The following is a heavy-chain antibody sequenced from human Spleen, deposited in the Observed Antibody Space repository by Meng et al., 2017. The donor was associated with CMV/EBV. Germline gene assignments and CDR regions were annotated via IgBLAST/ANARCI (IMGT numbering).Heavy chain of an antibody. Sequence: GGSLRLSCAASGFTFNSYGIHWARQAPGKGLEWVAFIRYDGTHQYYAGSVKGRFTISRDNSKNTLYLQMSSLRPEDTAVYYCAKDLDYYDSSAYFLELPTPDLDYWGQGTLVTVSS. CDR2: IRYDGTHQ. D-gene: IGHD3-22*01. CDR1: GFTFNSYG. CDR3: AKDLDYYDSSAYFLELPTPDLDY. V-gene: IGHV3-30*02. J-gene: IGHJ4*02.